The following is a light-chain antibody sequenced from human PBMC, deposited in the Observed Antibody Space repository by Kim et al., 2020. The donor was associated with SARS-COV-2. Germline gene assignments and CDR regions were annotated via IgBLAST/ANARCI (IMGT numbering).Light chain of an antibody. Sequence: VSPGQTASITCSGDRLGNKYVCWYQQKPGQSPVVVIYQDTQRPSGIPERFSGSNSGNTATLTISGTQAMDEADYYCQAWDSTTTVFGGGTQLTVL. V-gene: IGLV3-1*01. J-gene: IGLJ2*01. CDR3: QAWDSTTTV. CDR1: RLGNKY. CDR2: QDT.